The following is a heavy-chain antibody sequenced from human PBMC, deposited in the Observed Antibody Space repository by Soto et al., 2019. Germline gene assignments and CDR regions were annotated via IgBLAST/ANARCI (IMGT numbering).Heavy chain of an antibody. CDR2: IHYTGNT. J-gene: IGHJ5*02. CDR3: ARGTPYHRNDDWFDT. Sequence: SETLSLNCTVSGGSISDYYWTWIRQPPGKGLEWIGFIHYTGNTNYNPSLKSRVAISVDTSKNQFSVKLTSVTAADTAVYYCARGTPYHRNDDWFDTWGQGTMVTVSS. V-gene: IGHV4-59*01. CDR1: GGSISDYY.